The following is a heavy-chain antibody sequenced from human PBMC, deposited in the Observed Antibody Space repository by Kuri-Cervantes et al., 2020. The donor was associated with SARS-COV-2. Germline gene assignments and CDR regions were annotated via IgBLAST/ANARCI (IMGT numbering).Heavy chain of an antibody. Sequence: ASVNVSCKVSGYTLTEFSMHWVRQAPGKGREWMGGFDPEYGETIYAHKFQGRVTMTEDTSTDKGYMWLNSLRSDYTAVYFCATYPAILGKGGAFDMWGQGTMVTVSS. D-gene: IGHD5-18*01. V-gene: IGHV1-24*01. CDR1: GYTLTEFS. CDR3: ATYPAILGKGGAFDM. CDR2: FDPEYGET. J-gene: IGHJ3*02.